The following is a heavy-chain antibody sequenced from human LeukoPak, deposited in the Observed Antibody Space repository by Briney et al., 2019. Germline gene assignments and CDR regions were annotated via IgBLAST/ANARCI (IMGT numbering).Heavy chain of an antibody. D-gene: IGHD5-18*01. J-gene: IGHJ6*02. CDR2: ISGSGGST. CDR3: ARDKGSYGSQYYGMDV. Sequence: ETLSLTCAVYGGSFSGYYWSWVRQAPGKGLEWVSGISGSGGSTYYADSVKGRFTISRDNSKNTLYLQMNSLRAEDTAVYYCARDKGSYGSQYYGMDVWGQGTTVTVSS. CDR1: GGSFSGYY. V-gene: IGHV3-23*01.